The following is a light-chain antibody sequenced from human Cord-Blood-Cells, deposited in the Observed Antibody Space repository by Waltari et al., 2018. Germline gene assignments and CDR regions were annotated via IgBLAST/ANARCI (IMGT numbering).Light chain of an antibody. CDR2: EDN. V-gene: IGLV6-57*01. CDR3: QSYDSSNHWV. Sequence: NFMLTQPHSVSESPGKTVTISCTRRSGSIASNNVQWNQQRPASSPTTVIYEDNQSPSGVPDRFSGSIDSSSNSASLTISGLKTEDEADYYCQSYDSSNHWVFGGGTKLTVL. J-gene: IGLJ3*02. CDR1: SGSIASNN.